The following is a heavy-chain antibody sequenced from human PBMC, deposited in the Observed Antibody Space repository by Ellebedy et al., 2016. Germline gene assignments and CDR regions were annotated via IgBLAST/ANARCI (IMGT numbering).Heavy chain of an antibody. J-gene: IGHJ4*02. CDR3: ASRYYNDTDFYPFDS. D-gene: IGHD2-21*01. Sequence: GGSLRLSCAASGFTFSSYTMNWVRQAPGKGLEWVSSIGRGGTPIYYADSLKGRFTISRDNAKSSLYLQMDSLRAEDTAVYYCASRYYNDTDFYPFDSWGQGTLVTVSS. CDR2: IGRGGTPI. V-gene: IGHV3-21*01. CDR1: GFTFSSYT.